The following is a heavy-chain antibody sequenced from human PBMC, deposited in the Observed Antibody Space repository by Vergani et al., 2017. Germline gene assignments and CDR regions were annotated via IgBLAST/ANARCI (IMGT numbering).Heavy chain of an antibody. CDR1: GFTFSNYA. CDR3: AKGNDIVRGVASGFDP. CDR2: ISGSRGRT. Sequence: EVQLLESGGGLVQPGGSLRLSCVASGFTFSNYAMSWVRQAPGKGLEWVSAISGSRGRTDYADSVKGRFTISRDNSKDTLYLQMNSLRTEDTAVYYCAKGNDIVRGVASGFDPWGQGTLVTVSS. V-gene: IGHV3-23*01. D-gene: IGHD3-10*01. J-gene: IGHJ5*02.